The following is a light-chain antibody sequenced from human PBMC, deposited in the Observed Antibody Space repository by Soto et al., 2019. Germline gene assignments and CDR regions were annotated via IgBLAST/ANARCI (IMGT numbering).Light chain of an antibody. V-gene: IGLV1-44*01. CDR1: SSNIGSNT. Sequence: QSVLTQPPSASGTPGQRVTISCSGGSSNIGSNTVNWYQQLPGTAPKLLVYGHNQRPSGGPDRFSGSTSGTSASLAISGLQSEDEEDYYCATWDDSLNNWVFGGGTKLTVL. J-gene: IGLJ3*02. CDR3: ATWDDSLNNWV. CDR2: GHN.